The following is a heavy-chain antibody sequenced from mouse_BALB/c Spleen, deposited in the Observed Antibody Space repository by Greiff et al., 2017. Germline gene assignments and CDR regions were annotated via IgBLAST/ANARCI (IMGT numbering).Heavy chain of an antibody. CDR1: GYTFTEYT. J-gene: IGHJ4*01. D-gene: IGHD2-13*01. Sequence: EVQLQESGPELVKPGASVKISCTTSGYTFTEYTMHWVKQSHGKSLEWIGGINPNNGGTSYNQKFKGKATLTVDKSSSTDYMELRRLTSEDSAVIDSERRDGDYHYAMDYWGQGTSVTVAS. CDR3: ERRDGDYHYAMDY. CDR2: INPNNGGT. V-gene: IGHV1-18*01.